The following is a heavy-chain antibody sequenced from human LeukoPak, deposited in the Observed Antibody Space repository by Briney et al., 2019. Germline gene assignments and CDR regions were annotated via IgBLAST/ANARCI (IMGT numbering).Heavy chain of an antibody. CDR3: ASTYRSGWYFDY. CDR1: GYTFTDYF. J-gene: IGHJ4*02. Sequence: ASVKVSCKASGYTFTDYFIHWVRQAPEQGLEWMGWMNPNSGGTNYAQNFQGRVTMTRDTSINSAYMELSSLRSDDTAVFYCASTYRSGWYFDYWGQGTLVTVYS. CDR2: MNPNSGGT. V-gene: IGHV1-2*02. D-gene: IGHD6-19*01.